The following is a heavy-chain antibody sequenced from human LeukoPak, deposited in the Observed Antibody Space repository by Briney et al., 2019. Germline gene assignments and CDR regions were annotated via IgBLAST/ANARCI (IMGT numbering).Heavy chain of an antibody. CDR2: FYPEDGET. V-gene: IGHV1-24*01. CDR3: ATDWLYSSGCPVN. J-gene: IGHJ4*02. D-gene: IGHD6-19*01. Sequence: GASVKVSCKVSGYTLTELSMHWVRQAPGKGLEWMGGFYPEDGETIYAQKFQGRVTMTEDTSTDTAYMELSSLRSEDTAVYYCATDWLYSSGCPVNWGQGTLVTVSS. CDR1: GYTLTELS.